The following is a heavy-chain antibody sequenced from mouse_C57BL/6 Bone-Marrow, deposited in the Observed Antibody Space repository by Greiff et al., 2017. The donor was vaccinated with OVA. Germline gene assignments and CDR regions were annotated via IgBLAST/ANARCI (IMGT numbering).Heavy chain of an antibody. CDR2: IYPGSGNT. V-gene: IGHV1-76*01. CDR3: ARLGTTAMDY. Sequence: VQLQESGAELVRPGASVKLSCKASGYTFTDYYINWVKQRPGQGLEWIARIYPGSGNTYYNEKFKGKATLTAEKSSSTAYMQLSSLTSEDSAVYCCARLGTTAMDYWGQGTSVTVSS. D-gene: IGHD2-3*01. J-gene: IGHJ4*01. CDR1: GYTFTDYY.